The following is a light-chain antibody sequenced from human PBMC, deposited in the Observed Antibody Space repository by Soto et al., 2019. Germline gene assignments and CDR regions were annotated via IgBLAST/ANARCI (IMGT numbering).Light chain of an antibody. Sequence: QSVLTQPPSVSGAPGQRVTISCTGSSSNIGAGYDVPWYQQLPGTAPKLLIHGNSNRPSGVPDRFSGSKSGTSASLAITGLQAEDEAEYYCQSYASSLSGVVFGGGTKLTVL. CDR1: SSNIGAGYD. V-gene: IGLV1-40*01. CDR3: QSYASSLSGVV. J-gene: IGLJ2*01. CDR2: GNS.